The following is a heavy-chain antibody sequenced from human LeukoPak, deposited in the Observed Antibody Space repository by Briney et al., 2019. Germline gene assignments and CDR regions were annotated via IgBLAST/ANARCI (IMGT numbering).Heavy chain of an antibody. D-gene: IGHD3-16*02. V-gene: IGHV1-69*13. CDR3: ARLYDYVRGSYRYNGFDY. Sequence: SVKVSCKASGGTFSSYAISWVRQAPGQGLEWMGGIIPIFGTANYAQKFQGRVTITADESTSTAYMELSSLRSEDTAVYYCARLYDYVRGSYRYNGFDYWGQGTLVTVSS. CDR2: IIPIFGTA. CDR1: GGTFSSYA. J-gene: IGHJ4*02.